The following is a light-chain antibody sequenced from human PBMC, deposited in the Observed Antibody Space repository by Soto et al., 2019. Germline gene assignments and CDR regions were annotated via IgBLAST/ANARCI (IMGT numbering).Light chain of an antibody. CDR1: TSDVGGYNY. J-gene: IGLJ3*02. CDR2: EVR. CDR3: SSYTSSGTLV. Sequence: QSALPQPASLSGSPGQSITISCTGTTSDVGGYNYVSWHQQHPGKAPKLMIHEVRYRPSGVSNRFSGSKSGNTASLTISGLQAEDEADYYCSSYTSSGTLVFGGGTKLTVL. V-gene: IGLV2-14*01.